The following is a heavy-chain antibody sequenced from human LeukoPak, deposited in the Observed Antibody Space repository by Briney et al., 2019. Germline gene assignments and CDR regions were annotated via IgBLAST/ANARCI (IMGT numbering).Heavy chain of an antibody. V-gene: IGHV3-23*01. CDR1: GFTFSSYA. CDR2: ISGSGGST. J-gene: IGHJ4*02. D-gene: IGHD3-10*01. Sequence: PGGSLRLSCAASGFTFSSYAMSWVRQAPGKGLEWVSAISGSGGSTYYADSVKGRFTISRDNAKNSLYLQMNSLRAEDTALYYCAKGDSYYYASGGVDYWGQGTLVTVSS. CDR3: AKGDSYYYASGGVDY.